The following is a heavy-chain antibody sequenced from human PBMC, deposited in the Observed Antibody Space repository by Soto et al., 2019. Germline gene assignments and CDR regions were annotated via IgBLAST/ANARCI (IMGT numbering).Heavy chain of an antibody. CDR1: GDTDTNYV. V-gene: IGHV1-69*01. CDR2: IFPKFGTT. CDR3: EAEMTFGKLSVV. Sequence: QVQLVQSGAEVKKPGSSVKVSCKASGDTDTNYVISWVRQAPGQGLQWMGGIFPKFGTTYSAQKLQDRLTITADESTSTVYLQLSSLRLDDTAVYYCEAEMTFGKLSVVWGQGTTVTVSS. D-gene: IGHD3-16*02. J-gene: IGHJ6*02.